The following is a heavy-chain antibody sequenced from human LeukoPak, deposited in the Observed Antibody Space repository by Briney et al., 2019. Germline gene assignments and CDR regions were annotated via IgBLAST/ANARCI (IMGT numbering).Heavy chain of an antibody. Sequence: SETLSLTCAVYGGSFSGYYWSWIRQPPGKGLEWIGEINHSGSTNYNPSLKSRVTISVDTSKYQFSLKLSSVTAADTAVYYCTRGWYPDYWGQGTLVTVSS. D-gene: IGHD6-13*01. CDR2: INHSGST. CDR1: GGSFSGYY. CDR3: TRGWYPDY. V-gene: IGHV4-34*01. J-gene: IGHJ4*02.